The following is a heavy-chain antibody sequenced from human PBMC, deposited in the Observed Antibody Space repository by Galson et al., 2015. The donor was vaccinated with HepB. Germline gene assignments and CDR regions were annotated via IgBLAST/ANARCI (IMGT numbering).Heavy chain of an antibody. CDR2: IYYSGST. J-gene: IGHJ4*02. D-gene: IGHD6-13*01. CDR3: ARGPYSSSWLSG. CDR1: GGSISSYY. V-gene: IGHV4-59*01. Sequence: ETLSLTCTVSGGSISSYYWSWIRQPPGKGLEWIGYIYYSGSTNYNPSLKSRVTISVDTSKNQFSLKLSSVTAADTAVYYCARGPYSSSWLSGWGQGTLVTVSS.